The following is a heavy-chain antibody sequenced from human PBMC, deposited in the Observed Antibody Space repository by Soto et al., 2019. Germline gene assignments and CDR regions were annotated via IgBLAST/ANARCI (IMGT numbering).Heavy chain of an antibody. CDR3: ARGVLYGNWNYRGNRFDP. J-gene: IGHJ5*02. CDR1: GGSFSGYY. Sequence: QVQLQQWGAGLLKPSETLSLTCAVYGGSFSGYYWSWIRQPPGKGLEWIGEINHSGSTNYNPSLKSRVTISVDTSKNQFSLKLSSVTAADTAVYYCARGVLYGNWNYRGNRFDPWGQGTLVTVSS. CDR2: INHSGST. D-gene: IGHD1-7*01. V-gene: IGHV4-34*01.